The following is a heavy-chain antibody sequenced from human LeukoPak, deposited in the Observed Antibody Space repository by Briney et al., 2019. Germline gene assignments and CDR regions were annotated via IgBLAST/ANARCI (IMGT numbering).Heavy chain of an antibody. D-gene: IGHD5-24*01. CDR1: GFIFDSYA. Sequence: GGSLRLSCTVSGFIFDSYAMSWVRQAPGKGLEWVSLISGSGDATKYADSVMGRFTISRDNSKNTLYLQMNSLRAEDTAVYYCAKSDCSSDGCKLLNYWGQGTLVTVSS. CDR3: AKSDCSSDGCKLLNY. CDR2: ISGSGDAT. J-gene: IGHJ4*02. V-gene: IGHV3-23*01.